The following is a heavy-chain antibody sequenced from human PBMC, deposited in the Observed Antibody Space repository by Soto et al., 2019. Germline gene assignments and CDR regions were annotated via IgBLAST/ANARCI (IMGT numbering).Heavy chain of an antibody. Sequence: QLQLQESGSGLVKPSQTLSLTCAVSGGSISSGGYSWSWIRQPPGKGLEWIGYIYHSGSTYYNPSLKSRVTISVDRSKNQFSLKLSSVTASDTAVYYCARGGAGYSSGWLYGYFDYWGQGTLVTVSS. CDR3: ARGGAGYSSGWLYGYFDY. D-gene: IGHD6-19*01. V-gene: IGHV4-30-2*01. CDR2: IYHSGST. J-gene: IGHJ4*02. CDR1: GGSISSGGYS.